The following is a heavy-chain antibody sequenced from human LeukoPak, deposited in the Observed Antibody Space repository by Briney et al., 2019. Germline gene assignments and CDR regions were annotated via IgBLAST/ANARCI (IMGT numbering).Heavy chain of an antibody. D-gene: IGHD5-12*01. CDR2: IRYDGSNK. J-gene: IGHJ5*02. CDR1: GFTFSSYG. Sequence: GGSLRLSCAASGFTFSSYGMHWVRQAPGKGLAWVAFIRYDGSNKYYADSVKGRFTISRDNSKNTLYLQMNSLRAEDTAVYYCAKDSVQLRFNSLDPWGQGTLVTVSS. CDR3: AKDSVQLRFNSLDP. V-gene: IGHV3-30*02.